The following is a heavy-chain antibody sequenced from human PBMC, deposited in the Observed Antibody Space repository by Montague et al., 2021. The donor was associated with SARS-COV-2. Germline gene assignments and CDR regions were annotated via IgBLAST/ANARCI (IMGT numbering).Heavy chain of an antibody. CDR3: ARVQRGYYYGLGVSAHFDY. D-gene: IGHD3-10*01. CDR2: INQSGRT. Sequence: SETLSLTCAVYGGSFSGYYWSWIRRPPEKGLEWIGEINQSGRTNNNPSLKSRVIISVDTSKNQFSLKLCSVTAADTAVYYCARVQRGYYYGLGVSAHFDYWGQGTMVTVSS. CDR1: GGSFSGYY. J-gene: IGHJ4*02. V-gene: IGHV4-34*01.